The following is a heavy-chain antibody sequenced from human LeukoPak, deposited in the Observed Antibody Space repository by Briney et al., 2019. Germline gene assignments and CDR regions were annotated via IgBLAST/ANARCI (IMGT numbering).Heavy chain of an antibody. J-gene: IGHJ4*02. CDR1: GGSISSSSYY. CDR2: IYYSGST. Sequence: NPSETLSLTCTVSGGSISSSSYYWGWIRQPPGKGLEWIGSIYYSGSTYYNPSLKSRVTISVDTSKNQFSLKLSSVTAADTAVYYCARHLWQQLAVFDYWGQGTLVTVSS. D-gene: IGHD6-13*01. V-gene: IGHV4-39*01. CDR3: ARHLWQQLAVFDY.